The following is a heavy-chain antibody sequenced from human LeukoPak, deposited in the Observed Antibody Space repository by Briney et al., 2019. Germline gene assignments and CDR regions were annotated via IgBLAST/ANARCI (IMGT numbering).Heavy chain of an antibody. CDR2: IISHGGST. J-gene: IGHJ6*03. CDR3: ARVTMGATIANYYYYYLDV. Sequence: PGGSLRLSCAASGFSFSSYTMHWVRQAPGKGLEYVSAIISHGGSTHYADSVKGRFTISRDNSKNTLFLQMGSLRAGDMAVYYCARVTMGATIANYYYYYLDVWGKGTTVTVSS. D-gene: IGHD3-3*01. CDR1: GFSFSSYT. V-gene: IGHV3-64*02.